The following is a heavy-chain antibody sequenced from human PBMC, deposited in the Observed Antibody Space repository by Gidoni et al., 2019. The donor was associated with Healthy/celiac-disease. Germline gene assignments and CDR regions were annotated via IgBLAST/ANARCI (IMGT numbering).Heavy chain of an antibody. D-gene: IGHD3-10*01. J-gene: IGHJ6*02. V-gene: IGHV3-23*01. CDR2: ISGSGGST. Sequence: EVQLLESGGGLVQPGGSLRLLCSASGFTFSSYAMSWVRQAPGKGLEWVSAISGSGGSTYYADSVKGRFTISRDNSKNTLYLQMNSLRAEDTAVYYCAKDQGLWFGEASGGMDVWGQGTTVTVSS. CDR3: AKDQGLWFGEASGGMDV. CDR1: GFTFSSYA.